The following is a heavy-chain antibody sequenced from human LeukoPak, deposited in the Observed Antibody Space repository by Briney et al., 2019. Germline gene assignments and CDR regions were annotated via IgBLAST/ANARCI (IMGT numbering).Heavy chain of an antibody. J-gene: IGHJ4*02. D-gene: IGHD2-8*02. CDR3: ASYLYWWSDLGY. CDR1: GFTVDSNY. V-gene: IGHV3-53*01. Sequence: GGSLRLSCAASGFTVDSNYMTWVRQAPGKGLEWVSVIYSGGSTYYADSVKGRFTISRDNAKNSLYLQMNSLRVEDTAVYYCASYLYWWSDLGYWGQGTLVTVSS. CDR2: IYSGGST.